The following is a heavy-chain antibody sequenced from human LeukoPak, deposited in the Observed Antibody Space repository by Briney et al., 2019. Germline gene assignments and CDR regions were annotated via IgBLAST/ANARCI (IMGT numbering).Heavy chain of an antibody. J-gene: IGHJ4*02. CDR3: AKELYSTTWYDY. D-gene: IGHD6-13*01. V-gene: IGHV3-30*18. Sequence: GGSLRLSCAASGFTFSSFGMHWVRQAPGKGLDWVAVISYDGSNKYYADSVRGRFTISRDNSKNTLPLQMNSLRTEDTAVYYCAKELYSTTWYDYWGQGTLVTVS. CDR1: GFTFSSFG. CDR2: ISYDGSNK.